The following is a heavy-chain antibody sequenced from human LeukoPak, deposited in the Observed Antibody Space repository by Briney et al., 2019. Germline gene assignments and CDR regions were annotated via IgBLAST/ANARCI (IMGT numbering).Heavy chain of an antibody. CDR3: AKVPVFSLTISEVVTDDAFDI. CDR1: GFTFSSYA. CDR2: ISGSGGAT. V-gene: IGHV3-23*01. D-gene: IGHD3-3*01. J-gene: IGHJ3*02. Sequence: GGSLRLSCAASGFTFSSYAMSWVRQAPGKGLEWVSAISGSGGATYYADSVKGRLTISRDNSKNTLYLQMNSLRAEDTAVYYCAKVPVFSLTISEVVTDDAFDIWGQGTIVTVSS.